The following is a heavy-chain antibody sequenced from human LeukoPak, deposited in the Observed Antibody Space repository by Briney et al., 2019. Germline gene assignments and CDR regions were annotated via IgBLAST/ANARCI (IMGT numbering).Heavy chain of an antibody. CDR3: ARGRLLWSGELLTGPGAFDI. D-gene: IGHD3-10*01. V-gene: IGHV4-39*07. CDR1: GGSISTSSYY. Sequence: SETLSLTCTVSGGSISTSSYYWGWIRQPPGKGLECIGNIYYSGSTYYNPSLKSRVTISVDTSKNQFSLKLSSVTAADTAVYYCARGRLLWSGELLTGPGAFDIWGQGTMVTVSS. CDR2: IYYSGST. J-gene: IGHJ3*02.